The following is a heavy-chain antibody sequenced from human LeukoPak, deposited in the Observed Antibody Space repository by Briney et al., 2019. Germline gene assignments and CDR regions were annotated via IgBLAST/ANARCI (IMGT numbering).Heavy chain of an antibody. V-gene: IGHV3-53*01. CDR2: IYSGGST. J-gene: IGHJ4*02. Sequence: GSLRLSCAASGFTFINAWMTWVRQAPGKGLEWVSLIYSGGSTYYADSVMGRSTISRDKSNNTLYLQMNSLRAEDTAVYYCATGGRSGVAFESWGQGTLVTVSS. CDR3: ATGGRSGVAFES. D-gene: IGHD2-15*01. CDR1: GFTFINAW.